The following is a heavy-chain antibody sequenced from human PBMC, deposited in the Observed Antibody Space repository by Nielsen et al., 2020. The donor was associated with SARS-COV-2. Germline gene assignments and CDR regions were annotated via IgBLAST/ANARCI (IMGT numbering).Heavy chain of an antibody. J-gene: IGHJ5*02. Sequence: GESLKISCAASGFTVSSNYMNWVRQAPGKGLEWVSYISSSSSTIYYADSVKGRFTISRDNAKNSLYLQMNSLRDEDTAVYYCARDIGKHYDFWSGYRAWFDPWGQGTLVTVSS. D-gene: IGHD3-3*01. CDR2: ISSSSSTI. V-gene: IGHV3-48*02. CDR3: ARDIGKHYDFWSGYRAWFDP. CDR1: GFTVSSNY.